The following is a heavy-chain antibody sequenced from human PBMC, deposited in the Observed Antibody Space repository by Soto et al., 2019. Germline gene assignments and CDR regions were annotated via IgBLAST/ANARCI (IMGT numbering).Heavy chain of an antibody. CDR3: ARVYSYGLTYYYYYGMDV. V-gene: IGHV1-69*13. Sequence: SVKVSCKASGGTFSNYAFSWVRQAPGQGLEWMGGIIPSFGTAKYAQKFQGRVTITADESTNTAYMELSSLRSEDTAVYYCARVYSYGLTYYYYYGMDVWGQGTTVTVSS. CDR2: IIPSFGTA. D-gene: IGHD5-18*01. J-gene: IGHJ6*02. CDR1: GGTFSNYA.